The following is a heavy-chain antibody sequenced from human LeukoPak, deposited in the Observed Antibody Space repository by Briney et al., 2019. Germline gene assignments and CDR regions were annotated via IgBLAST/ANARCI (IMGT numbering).Heavy chain of an antibody. CDR3: ARSGLTYYYDSSGYYYLGY. CDR2: IYTSGST. D-gene: IGHD3-22*01. V-gene: IGHV4-61*02. Sequence: SQTLSLTCTVSGGSISSGSYYWSWIRQPAGKGLEWVGRIYTSGSTNYNPSLKSRVTISVDTSKNQFSLKLTSVSAADTAVYYCARSGLTYYYDSSGYYYLGYWGQGTLVTVSS. J-gene: IGHJ4*02. CDR1: GGSISSGSYY.